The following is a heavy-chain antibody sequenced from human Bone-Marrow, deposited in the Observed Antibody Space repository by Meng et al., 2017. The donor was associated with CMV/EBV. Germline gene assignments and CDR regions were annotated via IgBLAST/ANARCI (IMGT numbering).Heavy chain of an antibody. Sequence: GESLKISCAASGFTFSSYWMSWVRQAPGKGLEWVANIKQDGSEKYYVDSVKGRFTISRDNAKNSLYLQMNSLRAEDTAVYYCARQMGDFCSGLSSFDYWGQGTLVTVSS. D-gene: IGHD3-3*01. V-gene: IGHV3-7*01. J-gene: IGHJ4*02. CDR3: ARQMGDFCSGLSSFDY. CDR1: GFTFSSYW. CDR2: IKQDGSEK.